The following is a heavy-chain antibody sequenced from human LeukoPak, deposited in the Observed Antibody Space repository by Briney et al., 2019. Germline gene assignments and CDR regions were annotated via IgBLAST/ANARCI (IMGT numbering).Heavy chain of an antibody. V-gene: IGHV4-4*09. CDR3: ARHGHSGSFRFDY. D-gene: IGHD1-26*01. Sequence: SETLSLTCTVSGGSISSYYWSWIRQPPGKGLEWIGYIYTSGSTNCNPSLKSRVTISVDTSKDQFSLKLSSVTAADTAVYYCARHGHSGSFRFDYWGQGTLVTVSS. CDR1: GGSISSYY. J-gene: IGHJ4*02. CDR2: IYTSGST.